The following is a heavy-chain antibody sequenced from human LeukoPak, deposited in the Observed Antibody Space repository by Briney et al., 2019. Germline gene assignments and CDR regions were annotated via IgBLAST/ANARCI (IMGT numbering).Heavy chain of an antibody. D-gene: IGHD6-13*01. V-gene: IGHV4-4*02. CDR3: ARGGSTWNLSWFDP. CDR1: GGSISSSNW. J-gene: IGHJ5*02. Sequence: PSGTLSLTCAISGGSISSSNWWSWVGQPPGKGLEGIGYIYHSGTTNYNPSLKSRVTISVDTSKKKFSLKLSSVTAADTAVYYCARGGSTWNLSWFDPWGQGTLVTVSS. CDR2: IYHSGTT.